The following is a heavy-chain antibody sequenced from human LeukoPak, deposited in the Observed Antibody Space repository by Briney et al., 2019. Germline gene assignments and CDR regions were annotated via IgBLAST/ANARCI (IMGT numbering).Heavy chain of an antibody. Sequence: ASVKVSCKASGGTFSSYAISWVRQAPGQVLEWMGRIIPILGIANYAQKFQGRVTITADKSTSTAYMELSSLRSEDTAVYYCAKDLVVRSWFDPWGQGTLVTVSS. CDR1: GGTFSSYA. CDR3: AKDLVVRSWFDP. J-gene: IGHJ5*02. CDR2: IIPILGIA. D-gene: IGHD2-2*01. V-gene: IGHV1-69*04.